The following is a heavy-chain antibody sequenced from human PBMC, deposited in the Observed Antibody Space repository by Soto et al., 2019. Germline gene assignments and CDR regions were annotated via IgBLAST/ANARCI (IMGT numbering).Heavy chain of an antibody. D-gene: IGHD3-3*01. CDR2: ISGSGGST. CDR3: AKDGPQYYDFWSGTWGPGPAGEVWYFEY. Sequence: PVGSLRLSCASSVFTFSSYAMSCVRQAPGKWLEWVSAISGSGGSTYYADSVKGRFTISRDNSKNTLYLQMNSLRAEDTAVYYCAKDGPQYYDFWSGTWGPGPAGEVWYFEYWGQGTLVSVSS. V-gene: IGHV3-23*01. J-gene: IGHJ4*02. CDR1: VFTFSSYA.